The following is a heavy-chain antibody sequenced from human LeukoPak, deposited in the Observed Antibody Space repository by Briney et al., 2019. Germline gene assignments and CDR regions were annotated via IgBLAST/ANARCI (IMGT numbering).Heavy chain of an antibody. Sequence: GGSLRLSCVGSGFTFNMYGMHWVRQAPGKGLEWLAHISYDGSRAYHADSVKGRFIISRDNPKNSSFLQMNSLRAEDTAVYFCARVATGSYDWFDPWGQGTLVTVSS. D-gene: IGHD3-10*01. CDR3: ARVATGSYDWFDP. V-gene: IGHV3-30*03. CDR2: ISYDGSRA. J-gene: IGHJ5*02. CDR1: GFTFNMYG.